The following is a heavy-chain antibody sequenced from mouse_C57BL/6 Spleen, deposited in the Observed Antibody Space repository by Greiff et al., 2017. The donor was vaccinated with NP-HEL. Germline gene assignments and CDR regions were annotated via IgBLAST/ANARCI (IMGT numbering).Heavy chain of an antibody. J-gene: IGHJ4*01. V-gene: IGHV1-26*01. Sequence: EVQLQQSGPELVKPGASVKISCKASGYTFTGYYMNWVKQSHGKSLEWIGDINPNNGGTSYNQKFKGKATLTVDKSSSTAYMELRSLTSEDSAVYYCAITTVVAPRAMDYWGQGTSVTVSS. CDR3: AITTVVAPRAMDY. CDR1: GYTFTGYY. CDR2: INPNNGGT. D-gene: IGHD1-1*01.